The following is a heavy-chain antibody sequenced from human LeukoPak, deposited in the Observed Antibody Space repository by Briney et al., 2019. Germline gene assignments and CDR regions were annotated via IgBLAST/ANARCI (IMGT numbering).Heavy chain of an antibody. J-gene: IGHJ5*02. D-gene: IGHD6-13*01. CDR3: ARGSRIAATISQFDP. V-gene: IGHV4-34*01. Sequence: SETLSLTCVVFGGSFSDYYWSWIRQPPGKGLEWTGEINHSGSTNYNPSLKSRDTISVDTSKNQFSLKLSSVTAPDTAVHYCARGSRIAATISQFDPWGQGPLVTVSS. CDR2: INHSGST. CDR1: GGSFSDYY.